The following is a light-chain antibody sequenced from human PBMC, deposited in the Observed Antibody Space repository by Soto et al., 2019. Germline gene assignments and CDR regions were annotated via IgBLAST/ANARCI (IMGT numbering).Light chain of an antibody. CDR1: QSVRNSY. CDR3: QQYGTSPYT. Sequence: EIVLTQSPGTLSLSPGEGATLSCRASQSVRNSYLAWYQQKPGQAPSLLIYGASRRAAGIPDRFSGSGSGTDFTVNISRLEPEDIAVYYCQQYGTSPYTFSQGTKLEIK. J-gene: IGKJ2*01. CDR2: GAS. V-gene: IGKV3-20*01.